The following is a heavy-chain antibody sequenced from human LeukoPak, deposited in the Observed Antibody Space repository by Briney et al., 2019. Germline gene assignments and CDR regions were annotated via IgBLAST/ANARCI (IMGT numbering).Heavy chain of an antibody. J-gene: IGHJ4*02. CDR1: GFTVSSNY. CDR3: AREPLQRMGEFGVVTGDY. Sequence: GGSLRLSCAASGFTVSSNYMSWVRQAPGKGLEWVSVIYSGGSTYYADSVKGRFTISRDNSKNTLYLQMNSLRAEDTAVYYCAREPLQRMGEFGVVTGDYWGQGTLVTVSS. V-gene: IGHV3-53*01. CDR2: IYSGGST. D-gene: IGHD3-3*01.